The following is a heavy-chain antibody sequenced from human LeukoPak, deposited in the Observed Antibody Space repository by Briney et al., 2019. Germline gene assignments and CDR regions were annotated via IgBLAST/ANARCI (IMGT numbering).Heavy chain of an antibody. CDR1: GFTFSSYW. D-gene: IGHD2-8*02. CDR2: INSYGSST. J-gene: IGHJ3*02. CDR3: ATRLGGLSAYDAFDI. V-gene: IGHV3-74*01. Sequence: GGSLRLSCAASGFTFSSYWMHWVRQAPGKGLVWVSRINSYGSSTSYADSVKGRFTISRDNAKNTLYLQMNSLRAEDTAVYYCATRLGGLSAYDAFDIWGQGTMVTVSS.